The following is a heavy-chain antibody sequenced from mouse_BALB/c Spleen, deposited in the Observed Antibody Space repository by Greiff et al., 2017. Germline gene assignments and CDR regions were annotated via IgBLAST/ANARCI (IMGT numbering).Heavy chain of an antibody. Sequence: EVMLVESGGGLVKPGGSLKLSCAASGFTFSSYAMSWVRQSPEKRLEWVAEISSGGSYTYYPDTVTGRFTISRDNAKNTLYLEMSSLRSEDTAMYYCARSNWFFDYWGQGTTLTVSS. CDR1: GFTFSSYA. V-gene: IGHV5-9-4*01. CDR3: ARSNWFFDY. D-gene: IGHD4-1*01. CDR2: ISSGGSYT. J-gene: IGHJ2*01.